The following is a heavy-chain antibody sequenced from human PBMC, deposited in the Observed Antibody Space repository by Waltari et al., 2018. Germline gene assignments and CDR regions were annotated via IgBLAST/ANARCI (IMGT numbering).Heavy chain of an antibody. Sequence: EVQLVESGGALVQPGGSLRLSCEVSVFTFSSFEFNWVRRAPGKGLEWVSYIGASGTPIYYADSVKGRFTISRDNAKNSLYLEMNSLRVEDTALYYCVREGRIIHFYFDSWGQGTLVTVSS. CDR1: VFTFSSFE. V-gene: IGHV3-48*03. CDR2: IGASGTPI. J-gene: IGHJ4*02. D-gene: IGHD2-21*01. CDR3: VREGRIIHFYFDS.